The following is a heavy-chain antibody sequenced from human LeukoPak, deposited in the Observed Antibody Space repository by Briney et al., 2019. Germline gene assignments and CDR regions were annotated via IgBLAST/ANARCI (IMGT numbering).Heavy chain of an antibody. CDR1: GFTFGSYE. CDR3: ARDHRYAFDN. V-gene: IGHV3-48*03. Sequence: GGSLRLSCAASGFTFGSYEMNWVRQAPGKGLEWISYVGISSGNTKYADSVKGRFTISGDSAKNSVFLQMNSLRVEDTAVYYCARDHRYAFDNWGQGTLVTVSS. D-gene: IGHD5-12*01. CDR2: VGISSGNT. J-gene: IGHJ4*02.